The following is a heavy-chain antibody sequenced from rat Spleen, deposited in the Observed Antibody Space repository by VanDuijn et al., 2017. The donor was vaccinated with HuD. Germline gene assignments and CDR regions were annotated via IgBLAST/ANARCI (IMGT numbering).Heavy chain of an antibody. V-gene: IGHV5-31*01. J-gene: IGHJ1*01. CDR1: GFTFNNYW. D-gene: IGHD1-2*01. CDR2: ITNTGGST. CDR3: TAYSSYWYFDF. Sequence: EVQLVESGGGLVQPGRSLKLSCVASGFTFNNYWMTWIRQAPGKGLEWIASITNTGGSTFYSDSVKGRFTISRDNAKSTLYLQMNSLRSEDTATYYCTAYSSYWYFDFWGPGTMVTVSS.